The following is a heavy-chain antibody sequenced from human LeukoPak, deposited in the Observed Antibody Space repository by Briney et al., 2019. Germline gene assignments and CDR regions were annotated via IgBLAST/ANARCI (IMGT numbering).Heavy chain of an antibody. V-gene: IGHV4-39*07. CDR2: IYYSGST. CDR1: GGSISSSSYY. D-gene: IGHD3-10*01. J-gene: IGHJ5*02. CDR3: AKDGRYYGSGSYDP. Sequence: SETLSLTCTVSGGSISSSSYYWGWIRQPPGKGLEWIGSIYYSGSTYYNPSLKSRVTISVDTSKNQFSLKLTSVTAADTAVYYCAKDGRYYGSGSYDPWGQGTLVTVSS.